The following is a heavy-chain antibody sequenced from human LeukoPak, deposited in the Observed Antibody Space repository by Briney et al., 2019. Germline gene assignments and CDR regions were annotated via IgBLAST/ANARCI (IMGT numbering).Heavy chain of an antibody. D-gene: IGHD1-1*01. CDR2: IHSGGSS. CDR1: GGSISSFY. Sequence: PSETPSLTCTVSGGSISSFYWTWIRQPPGKGLEYIGYIHSGGSSDYNPSLKSRVTISVDTSKNQFSLKLSSVTAADTAVYYCARAVGVGRGTYFDLWGRGTLVTVSS. CDR3: ARAVGVGRGTYFDL. V-gene: IGHV4-4*08. J-gene: IGHJ2*01.